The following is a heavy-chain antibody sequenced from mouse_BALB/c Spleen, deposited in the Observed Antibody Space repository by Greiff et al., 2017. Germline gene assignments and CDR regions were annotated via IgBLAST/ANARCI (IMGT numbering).Heavy chain of an antibody. CDR3: ARRDGSSLDY. V-gene: IGHV14-3*02. CDR2: IDPASGNT. Sequence: EVQLQQSGAELVKPGASVKLSCTASGFNIKDTYMHWVKQRPEQGLEWIGRIDPASGNTKYDPKFQGKATITADTSSNTAYLQLSSLTSEDTAVYYCARRDGSSLDYWGQDATLTVSS. J-gene: IGHJ2*01. D-gene: IGHD1-1*01. CDR1: GFNIKDTY.